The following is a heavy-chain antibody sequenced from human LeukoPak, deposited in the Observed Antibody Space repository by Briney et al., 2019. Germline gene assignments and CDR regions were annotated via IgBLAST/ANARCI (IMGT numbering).Heavy chain of an antibody. CDR3: ARKLIMITFGGAYDY. CDR2: INAGNGST. Sequence: ASVKVSCKASGYTFTSYAMHWVRQAPGQRLEWMGWINAGNGSTKYSQKFQGRVTITRDTSASIAYMELSSLRSEDTAVYYCARKLIMITFGGAYDYWGQGTLVTVSS. J-gene: IGHJ4*02. V-gene: IGHV1-3*01. D-gene: IGHD3-16*01. CDR1: GYTFTSYA.